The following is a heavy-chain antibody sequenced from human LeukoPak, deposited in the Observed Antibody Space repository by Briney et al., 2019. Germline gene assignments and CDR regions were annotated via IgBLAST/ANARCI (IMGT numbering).Heavy chain of an antibody. J-gene: IGHJ6*03. D-gene: IGHD5-18*01. CDR2: IYYSGST. Sequence: SETLSLTCTVSGGSISSYYWSWIRQPPGKGLEGMGYIYYSGSTNYNPSLKSRVTISVDTSKNQFSLKLSSVTAADTAVYYCARRGYSYGVYYYMDVWGKGTTVTVSS. V-gene: IGHV4-59*08. CDR3: ARRGYSYGVYYYMDV. CDR1: GGSISSYY.